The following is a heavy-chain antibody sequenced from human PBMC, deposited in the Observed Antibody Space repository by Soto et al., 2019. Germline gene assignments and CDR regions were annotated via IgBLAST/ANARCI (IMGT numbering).Heavy chain of an antibody. J-gene: IGHJ6*03. V-gene: IGHV4-34*01. CDR2: INHSGGT. CDR1: GGSFSGYY. D-gene: IGHD5-12*01. CDR3: ARGLGREYSGYENNNYYYYYMDV. Sequence: PSETLSLTCAVYGGSFSGYYWSWIRQPPGKGLEWIGEINHSGGTNYNPSLKSRVTISVDTSKNQFSLKLSSVTAADTAVYYCARGLGREYSGYENNNYYYYYMDVWGKGTTVTVSS.